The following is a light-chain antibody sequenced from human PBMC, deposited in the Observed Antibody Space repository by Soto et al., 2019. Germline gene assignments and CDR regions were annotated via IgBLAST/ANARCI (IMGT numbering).Light chain of an antibody. Sequence: IQLTHSPGSLSASVGEGVTITCRASQCISSYLAWYQQKPGKAPKLLIYAASTLQSGCPSRFSGSGSGTDFPLTISRLQPEDFAVYYCQQYGSSSWTFGQGTKVDIK. V-gene: IGKV1-9*01. CDR3: QQYGSSSWT. J-gene: IGKJ1*01. CDR1: QCISSY. CDR2: AAS.